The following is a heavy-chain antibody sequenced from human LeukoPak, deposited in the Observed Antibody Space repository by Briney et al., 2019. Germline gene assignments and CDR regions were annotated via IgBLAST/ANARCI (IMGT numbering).Heavy chain of an antibody. CDR2: IVVGSGNT. Sequence: ASVKVSCKASGFTFTSSAMQWVRQARGQRREWIGWIVVGSGNTNYAQKFQERVTITREMSTSTAYMELSSLRSEDTAVYYCAAGQVYCSSTSCYKGYYYYYMDVWGKGTTVTVSS. D-gene: IGHD2-2*02. V-gene: IGHV1-58*02. CDR3: AAGQVYCSSTSCYKGYYYYYMDV. J-gene: IGHJ6*03. CDR1: GFTFTSSA.